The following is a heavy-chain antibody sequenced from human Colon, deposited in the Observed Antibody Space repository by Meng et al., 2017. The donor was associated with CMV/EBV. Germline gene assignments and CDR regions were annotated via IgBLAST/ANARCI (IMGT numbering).Heavy chain of an antibody. CDR2: IYYSGST. D-gene: IGHD3-10*01. CDR3: ARDLGYGSGSSGPGMDV. CDR1: GGSIRSGDYY. Sequence: SETLSLTCTVSGGSIRSGDYYWSWIRQPPGKGLEWIGYIYYSGSTNYNPSLKSRVTISVDTSKNQFSLKLSSVTAADTAVYYCARDLGYGSGSSGPGMDVWGQGTLVTVSS. V-gene: IGHV4-61*08. J-gene: IGHJ4*02.